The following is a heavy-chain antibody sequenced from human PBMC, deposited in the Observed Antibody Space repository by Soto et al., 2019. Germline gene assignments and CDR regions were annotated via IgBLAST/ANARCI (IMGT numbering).Heavy chain of an antibody. Sequence: GESLKISCKGSGYSFTSYWIGWVRQMPGKGLEWMGIIYPGDSDTRYSPSLQGQVTISADKSISTAYLQWSSLKASDTAMYYCARGCDYYDSSGPPGLDAFGIWGQGTMVTVSS. CDR1: GYSFTSYW. D-gene: IGHD3-22*01. CDR2: IYPGDSDT. V-gene: IGHV5-51*01. J-gene: IGHJ3*02. CDR3: ARGCDYYDSSGPPGLDAFGI.